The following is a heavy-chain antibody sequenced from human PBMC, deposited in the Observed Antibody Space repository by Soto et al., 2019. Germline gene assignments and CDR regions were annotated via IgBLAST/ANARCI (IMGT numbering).Heavy chain of an antibody. CDR3: ARAPIAVAGTGAFDI. V-gene: IGHV1-2*02. Sequence: GASVKVSCKASGYTFTGYYMHWVRQAPGQGLEWMGWINPNSGGTNYAQKFQGRATMTRDTSISTAYMELSRLRSDDTAVYYCARAPIAVAGTGAFDIWGQGTMVTVSS. J-gene: IGHJ3*02. CDR2: INPNSGGT. D-gene: IGHD6-19*01. CDR1: GYTFTGYY.